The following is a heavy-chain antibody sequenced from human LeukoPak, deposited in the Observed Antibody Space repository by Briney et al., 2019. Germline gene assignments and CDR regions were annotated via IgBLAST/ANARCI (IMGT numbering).Heavy chain of an antibody. D-gene: IGHD3-10*01. V-gene: IGHV3-23*01. CDR3: AKGGVLLWFGESPDAFDI. Sequence: GGSLRLSCAASGFTFSSSAMSWVRQAPGKGLEWVSTISGSCGSTHYADSVKGWFTISRDNSKNTLFLQMNSLRAEDTAVYYCAKGGVLLWFGESPDAFDIWGQGTMVTVSS. J-gene: IGHJ3*02. CDR1: GFTFSSSA. CDR2: ISGSCGST.